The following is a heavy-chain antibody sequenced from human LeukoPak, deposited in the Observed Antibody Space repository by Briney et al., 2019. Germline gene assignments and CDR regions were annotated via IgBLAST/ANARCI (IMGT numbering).Heavy chain of an antibody. CDR1: GGSISSSNW. J-gene: IGHJ4*02. V-gene: IGHV4-4*02. Sequence: PSETLSLTCAVSGGSISSSNWWSWVRQPPGKGLEWIGEIFQSGSTNYNPSLKSRVTMSVDKSKNQFSLELSSVTAADTAVYYCTRGGTGHFDYWGQGTLVTVSS. D-gene: IGHD2-8*02. CDR2: IFQSGST. CDR3: TRGGTGHFDY.